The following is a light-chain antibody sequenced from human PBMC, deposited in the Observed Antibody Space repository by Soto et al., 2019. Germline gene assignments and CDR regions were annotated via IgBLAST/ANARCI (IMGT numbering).Light chain of an antibody. CDR2: EVR. Sequence: QSALTQPASVSGSPGQSITISCSGSSGDIGCYNFVSWYQNLPGKAPKLIIFEVRFRPSGVSNRFSGSKSGDTASLTISKLLPEDEADYYCSSYTSTGTLIVFGGGTKLTVL. CDR3: SSYTSTGTLIV. J-gene: IGLJ2*01. V-gene: IGLV2-14*01. CDR1: SGDIGCYNF.